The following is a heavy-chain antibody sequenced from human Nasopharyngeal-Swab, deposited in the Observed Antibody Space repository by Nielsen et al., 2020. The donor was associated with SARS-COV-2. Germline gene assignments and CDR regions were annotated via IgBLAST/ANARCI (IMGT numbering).Heavy chain of an antibody. V-gene: IGHV4-59*01. Sequence: WIRQPPGKGLEWIGYIYYSGSTNYNPSLKSRVTISVDTSKSQFSLKLSSVTAADTAVYYCARKVGPWGYSTSWGQGTLVTVSP. CDR3: ARKVGPWGYSTS. CDR2: IYYSGST. J-gene: IGHJ4*02. D-gene: IGHD6-13*01.